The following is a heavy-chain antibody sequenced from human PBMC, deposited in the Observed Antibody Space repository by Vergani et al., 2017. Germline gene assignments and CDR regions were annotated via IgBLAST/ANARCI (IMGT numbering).Heavy chain of an antibody. J-gene: IGHJ4*02. V-gene: IGHV4-61*01. Sequence: QVQLQESGPGLVKPSETLSLTCTVSGGSVSSGSYYWSWIRQPPGKGLEWIGYIYYSGSTNYNPSLKSRVTISVDTSKNQFSLKLSSVTAADTAVYYCARGVSRCSSTSCYPLYYFDYWGQGTLVTVSS. CDR1: GGSVSSGSYY. CDR2: IYYSGST. CDR3: ARGVSRCSSTSCYPLYYFDY. D-gene: IGHD2-2*01.